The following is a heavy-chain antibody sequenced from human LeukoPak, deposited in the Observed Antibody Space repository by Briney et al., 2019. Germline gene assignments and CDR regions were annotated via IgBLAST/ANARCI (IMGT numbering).Heavy chain of an antibody. CDR2: ISAYNGNT. CDR3: AREKRGGAFDY. J-gene: IGHJ4*02. V-gene: IGHV1-18*01. Sequence: ASVKVSCKASGGTFSSYAISWVRQAPGQGLEWMGWISAYNGNTNYAQKLQGRVTMTTDTSTSTAYMELSRLRSDDTAVYYCAREKRGGAFDYWGQGTLVTVSS. CDR1: GGTFSSYA. D-gene: IGHD3-16*01.